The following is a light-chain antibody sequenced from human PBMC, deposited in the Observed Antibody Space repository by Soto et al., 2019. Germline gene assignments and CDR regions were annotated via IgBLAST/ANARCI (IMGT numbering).Light chain of an antibody. CDR2: EVT. CDR3: GSYSSTDTPFV. CDR1: STDVGGYNY. Sequence: QSALAQPSSVSGSPGQSITSSCTGTSTDVGGYNYVSWYQHHSGKAPKRLIYEVTNRPSGISDRFSGSKSVNTASLTISGLQAEDESDYYCGSYSSTDTPFVFGTGTKVTVL. V-gene: IGLV2-14*01. J-gene: IGLJ1*01.